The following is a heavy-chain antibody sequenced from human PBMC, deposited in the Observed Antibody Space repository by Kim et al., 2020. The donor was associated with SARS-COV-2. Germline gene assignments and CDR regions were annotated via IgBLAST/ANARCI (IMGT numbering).Heavy chain of an antibody. D-gene: IGHD6-13*01. CDR1: GGTFSSYA. CDR3: ARGRMAAAGGDY. Sequence: SVKVSCKASGGTFSSYAISWVRQAPGQGLEWMGRIIPILGIANYAQKFQGRVTITADKSTSTAYMELSSLRSEDTAVYYYARGRMAAAGGDYWGQGTLVTVSS. CDR2: IIPILGIA. J-gene: IGHJ4*02. V-gene: IGHV1-69*04.